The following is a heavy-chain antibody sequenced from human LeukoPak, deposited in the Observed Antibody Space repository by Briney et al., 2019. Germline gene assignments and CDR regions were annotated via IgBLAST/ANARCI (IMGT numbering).Heavy chain of an antibody. J-gene: IGHJ4*02. CDR3: TRGTIAAPGIDY. CDR1: GFTFGDNW. V-gene: IGHV3-74*01. Sequence: GGSLRLSCAASGFTFGDNWMHWVRQAPGKVLVWVSRIDIDGSNTNYADSVKGRFTISRDNAKNTLYLQMNSLRVEDTAVYYCTRGTIAAPGIDYWGQGTLVTVSS. CDR2: IDIDGSNT. D-gene: IGHD6-13*01.